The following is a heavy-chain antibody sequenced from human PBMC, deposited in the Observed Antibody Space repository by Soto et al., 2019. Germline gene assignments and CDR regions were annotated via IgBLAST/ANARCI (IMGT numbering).Heavy chain of an antibody. J-gene: IGHJ5*02. CDR2: ISPSGDYI. CDR1: GFTFSSFE. Sequence: GGSLRLSCAASGFTFSSFEMNWVRQAPGKGLEWVSYISPSGDYIYQPDSVKGRFTISRDNAKNSVYLQTNSLRVDDTATYYCARGVPHLAQGWFDPWDQGTLVTVSS. V-gene: IGHV3-48*03. CDR3: ARGVPHLAQGWFDP.